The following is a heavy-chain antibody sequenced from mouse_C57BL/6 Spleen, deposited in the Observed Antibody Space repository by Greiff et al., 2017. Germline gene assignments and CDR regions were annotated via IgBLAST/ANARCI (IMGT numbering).Heavy chain of an antibody. D-gene: IGHD3-2*02. CDR2: INPNNGGT. CDR3: ARGKTAQGGAMDY. V-gene: IGHV1-18*01. J-gene: IGHJ4*01. CDR1: GYTFTDYN. Sequence: EVKLMESGPELVKPGASVKIPCKASGYTFTDYNMDWVKQSHGKSLEWIGDINPNNGGTNYNQKFKGKATLTVDKSSSTAYMELRSLTSEDTAVYYCARGKTAQGGAMDYWGQGTSVTVSS.